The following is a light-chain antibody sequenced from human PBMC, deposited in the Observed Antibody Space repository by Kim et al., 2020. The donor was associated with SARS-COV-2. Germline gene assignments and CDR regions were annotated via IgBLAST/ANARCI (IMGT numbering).Light chain of an antibody. V-gene: IGLV2-23*02. J-gene: IGLJ2*01. CDR3: CSYGGNRDVV. Sequence: GQANTISCTETGSDVRNYIHVSWFQQHPRKAPQLIIYEVTKRPSGVSNRFSGSKSGNTASLKISGLQDEDEADYYCCSYGGNRDVVFGGGTQLTVL. CDR1: GSDVRNYIH. CDR2: EVT.